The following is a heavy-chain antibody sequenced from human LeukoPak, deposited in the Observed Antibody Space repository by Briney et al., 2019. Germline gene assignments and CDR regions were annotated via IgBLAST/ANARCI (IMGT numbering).Heavy chain of an antibody. V-gene: IGHV1-2*02. J-gene: IGHJ4*02. CDR3: VRRGDGYVYDY. CDR2: INPNSGDT. D-gene: IGHD5-24*01. CDR1: GYTFTGDF. Sequence: ASVKVSCKAFGYTFTGDFMHWVRQAPGQGLEWMGWINPNSGDTNYADKFQGRVTMTRDRSISTAYMDLSGLTSDDTAVYYCVRRGDGYVYDYWAREPWSPSPQ.